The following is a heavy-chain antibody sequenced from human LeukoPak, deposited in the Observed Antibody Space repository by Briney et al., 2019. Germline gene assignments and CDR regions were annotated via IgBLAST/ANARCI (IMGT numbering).Heavy chain of an antibody. V-gene: IGHV3-23*01. Sequence: GGSLRLSCAASGFTFSSYAMSWVRQAPGKGLEWVSAISGSGGSTYYADSVKGRFTISRDNSKNTLYLQMNSLRAEGTAVYYCAKDTEPYYYDSSGLGAFDIWGQGTMVTVSS. CDR2: ISGSGGST. J-gene: IGHJ3*02. CDR1: GFTFSSYA. CDR3: AKDTEPYYYDSSGLGAFDI. D-gene: IGHD3-22*01.